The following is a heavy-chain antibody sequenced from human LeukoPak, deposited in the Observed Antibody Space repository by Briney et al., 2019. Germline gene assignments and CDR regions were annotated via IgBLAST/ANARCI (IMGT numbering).Heavy chain of an antibody. Sequence: SVEVSCKASGDTFSSYAISWVRQAPGQGLEWMGGIIPIFGTANYAQKFQGRVTITADESTSTAYMELSSLRSEDTAVYYCARLVEYCSGGSCYADWGQGTLVTVSS. CDR3: ARLVEYCSGGSCYAD. CDR2: IIPIFGTA. CDR1: GDTFSSYA. J-gene: IGHJ4*02. V-gene: IGHV1-69*13. D-gene: IGHD2-15*01.